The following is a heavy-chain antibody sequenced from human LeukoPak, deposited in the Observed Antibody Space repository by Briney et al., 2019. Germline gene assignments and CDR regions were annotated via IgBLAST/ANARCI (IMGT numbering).Heavy chain of an antibody. V-gene: IGHV4-4*07. CDR2: IYTNGST. D-gene: IGHD3-22*01. CDR1: GGSISSYY. CDR3: ARDAYYYDSSGYSLDY. Sequence: SETLSLTCTVSGGSISSYYRRWIRQPAGKGLEWIGRIYTNGSTDYNPSLKSRVTMSVDTSKTLFSIKLSAGTAADTAVYYCARDAYYYDSSGYSLDYWGQGTLVTVSS. J-gene: IGHJ4*02.